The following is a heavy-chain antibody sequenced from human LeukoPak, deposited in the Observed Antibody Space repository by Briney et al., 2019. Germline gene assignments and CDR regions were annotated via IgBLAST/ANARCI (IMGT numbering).Heavy chain of an antibody. CDR1: GFTFSTYA. CDR3: ARDSSHYLGSSDY. CDR2: ISETGGVT. D-gene: IGHD6-6*01. V-gene: IGHV3-23*01. J-gene: IGHJ4*02. Sequence: GGSLRLSCAASGFTFSTYAMSWVRQAPGKGLEWVSVISETGGVTHYADSMKGRFTISRDNIKNTLNLQMNSLRAEDTAIYYCARDSSHYLGSSDYWGQGTLVTVSS.